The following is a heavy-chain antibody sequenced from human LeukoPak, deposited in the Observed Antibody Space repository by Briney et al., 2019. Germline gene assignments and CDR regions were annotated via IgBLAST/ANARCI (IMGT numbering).Heavy chain of an antibody. V-gene: IGHV3-30*02. CDR2: IRYDGSNK. CDR3: AKDLTTVTTSDFDY. D-gene: IGHD4-11*01. CDR1: GFTFSSYG. Sequence: GGSLRLSCAASGFTFSSYGMHWVRQAPGKGLERVAFIRYDGSNKYYADSVKGRFTISRDNSKNTLYLQMNSLRAEDTAVYYCAKDLTTVTTSDFDYWGQGTLVTVSS. J-gene: IGHJ4*02.